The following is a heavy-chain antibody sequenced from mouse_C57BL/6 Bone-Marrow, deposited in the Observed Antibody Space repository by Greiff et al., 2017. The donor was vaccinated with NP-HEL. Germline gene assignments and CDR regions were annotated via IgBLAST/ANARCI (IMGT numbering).Heavy chain of an antibody. V-gene: IGHV5-4*01. D-gene: IGHD2-3*01. CDR1: GFTFSSYA. CDR3: ARVGYDGCYLPSFDY. Sequence: EVQVVESGGGLVKPGASLKLSCEASGFTFSSYAMSWVRQTPEKRLEWVATIRDGGSYTYYPDNVKGRFTLSRDNAKNNLYLQMSHLTSENTAMYYGARVGYDGCYLPSFDYWGQGTTVTVSS. J-gene: IGHJ2*01. CDR2: IRDGGSYT.